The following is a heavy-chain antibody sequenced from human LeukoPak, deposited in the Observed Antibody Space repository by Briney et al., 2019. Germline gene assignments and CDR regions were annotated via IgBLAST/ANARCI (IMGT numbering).Heavy chain of an antibody. D-gene: IGHD2-21*01. Sequence: PGGSLRLSCVASKFTFSSYGMHWVRQAPGKGLEWVAFIRYDGSNKYYADSVKGRFTISRDNSKDMLYLQMNSLRTGDTALYYCAKGWEAYCGGTCYSAFDSWGQGTLVTVSS. CDR1: KFTFSSYG. CDR2: IRYDGSNK. J-gene: IGHJ4*02. CDR3: AKGWEAYCGGTCYSAFDS. V-gene: IGHV3-30*02.